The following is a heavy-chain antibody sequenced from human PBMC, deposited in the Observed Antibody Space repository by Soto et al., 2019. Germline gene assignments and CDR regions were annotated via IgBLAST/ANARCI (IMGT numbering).Heavy chain of an antibody. V-gene: IGHV1-2*02. CDR2: INPNSGGT. Sequence: ASVKVSCKASGYTFTGYYMHWVRQAPGQGLEWMGWINPNSGGTNYAQKFQGRVTMTRDTSISAAYMELSRLRSDDTAVYYCAREARSGWLQNYCYSAYGMDVWGQGTTFTVSS. CDR1: GYTFTGYY. J-gene: IGHJ6*02. D-gene: IGHD6-19*01. CDR3: AREARSGWLQNYCYSAYGMDV.